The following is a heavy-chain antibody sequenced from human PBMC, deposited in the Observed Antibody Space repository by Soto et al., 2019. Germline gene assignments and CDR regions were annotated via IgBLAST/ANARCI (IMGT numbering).Heavy chain of an antibody. J-gene: IGHJ6*02. CDR3: ARDRITIFDGYYYGMDV. CDR2: ISYDGSNK. Sequence: QVQLVESGGGVVQPGRSLRLSCAASGFTFSSYAMHWVRQAPGKGLERVAVISYDGSNKYYADSVKGRFTISRDTSKNTLYLQMNSPGAEDTAVYYCARDRITIFDGYYYGMDVWGQGTTVTVS. V-gene: IGHV3-30-3*01. CDR1: GFTFSSYA. D-gene: IGHD3-3*01.